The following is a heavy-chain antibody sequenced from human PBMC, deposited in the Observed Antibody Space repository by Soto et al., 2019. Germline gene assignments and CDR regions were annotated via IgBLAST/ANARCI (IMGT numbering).Heavy chain of an antibody. CDR2: IYHSGST. CDR3: ARREGDCSGGSFPFYHD. CDR1: GGSISSNNW. Sequence: QVQLQESGPGLVKPSDTLSLTCAVSGGSISSNNWWSWVLQTPGKGLEWIGEIYHSGSTNYNPSLKIRVTISQDKSKNQSSLSLTSMTAADTAVYYCARREGDCSGGSFPFYHDWGQGTLVTASS. J-gene: IGHJ4*02. D-gene: IGHD2-15*01. V-gene: IGHV4-4*02.